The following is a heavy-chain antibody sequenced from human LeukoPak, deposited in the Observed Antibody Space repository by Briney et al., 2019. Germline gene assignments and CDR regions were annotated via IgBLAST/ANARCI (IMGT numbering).Heavy chain of an antibody. CDR2: INPNSGGT. CDR3: ARVLERHFDY. Sequence: GASVKVSCKASGYTFTGYYIHWVRQAPGQGLEWMGWINPNSGGTNYAQKFQGRVTMTRDTSISTAYMELSKLRSDDTAVYYCARVLERHFDYWGQGTLVTVSS. CDR1: GYTFTGYY. V-gene: IGHV1-2*02. J-gene: IGHJ4*02. D-gene: IGHD1-1*01.